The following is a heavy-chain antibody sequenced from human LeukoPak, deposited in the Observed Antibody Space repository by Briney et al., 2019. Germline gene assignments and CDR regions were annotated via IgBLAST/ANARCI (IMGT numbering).Heavy chain of an antibody. CDR2: IYSGGST. D-gene: IGHD2-15*01. CDR1: GFTVSSNY. CDR3: ATPHSGYCSGGSCYGDY. Sequence: GGSLRLSCAASGFTVSSNYMSWVRQAPGKGLEWVSVIYSGGSTYYADSVKGRFTISRDNSKNTLYLQMNSLRAEDTAVYYCATPHSGYCSGGSCYGDYWGQGTLVTVSS. J-gene: IGHJ4*02. V-gene: IGHV3-66*01.